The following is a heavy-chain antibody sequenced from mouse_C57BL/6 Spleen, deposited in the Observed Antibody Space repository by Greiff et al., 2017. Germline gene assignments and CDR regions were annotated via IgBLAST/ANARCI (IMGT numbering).Heavy chain of an antibody. V-gene: IGHV14-4*01. D-gene: IGHD1-1*01. CDR2: IDPENGDT. Sequence: VHVKQSGAELVRPGASVKLSCTASGFNIKDDYMHWVKQRPEQGLEWIGWIDPENGDTEYASKFQGKVTITADTSYNTTYLQLSSLTTEDTAVYYCTRGVLYGSSYWFAYWGQGTLVTVSA. CDR3: TRGVLYGSSYWFAY. J-gene: IGHJ3*01. CDR1: GFNIKDDY.